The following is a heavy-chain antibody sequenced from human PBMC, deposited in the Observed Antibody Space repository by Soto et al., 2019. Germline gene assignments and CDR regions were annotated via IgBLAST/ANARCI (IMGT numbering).Heavy chain of an antibody. Sequence: ASVKVSWKASGYTFTGCSMHWVRQAPGQGLEWMGIIDPSGVSTSNSQKFQGRVTMTRDTSTSTGYRELNSLRSEDTAVFYCATDSGHYYCSDAFDIWRQGTMDTGSS. CDR1: GYTFTGCS. J-gene: IGHJ3*02. V-gene: IGHV1-46*01. CDR2: IDPSGVST. CDR3: ATDSGHYYCSDAFDI. D-gene: IGHD1-26*01.